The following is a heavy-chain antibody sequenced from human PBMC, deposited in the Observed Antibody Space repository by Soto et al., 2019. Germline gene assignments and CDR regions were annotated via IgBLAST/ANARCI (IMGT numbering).Heavy chain of an antibody. D-gene: IGHD2-21*02. J-gene: IGHJ6*02. CDR2: LYWDVDK. V-gene: IGHV2-5*02. CDR1: GLSLRTTGVG. CDR3: VQSRCGGDCLEIYSSHAYNGLDV. Sequence: KESGPTLVKPTQTLTLTCTVSGLSLRTTGVGVGWVRQPPGKALEWLALLYWDVDKRYSPSLRSRLTIAKDISEKQVVLTMTNIDTVDTATYYCVQSRCGGDCLEIYSSHAYNGLDVWGQGTTVTVSS.